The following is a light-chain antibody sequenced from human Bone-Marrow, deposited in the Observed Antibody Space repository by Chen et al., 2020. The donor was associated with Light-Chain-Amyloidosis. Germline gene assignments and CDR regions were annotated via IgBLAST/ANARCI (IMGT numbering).Light chain of an antibody. J-gene: IGKJ4*01. V-gene: IGKV3-20*01. CDR2: GSS. Sequence: EIVLTKSPSTLSLSPGKGANLSCRASQTISSNYLTGYQQKFGQAPRLLIDGSSSRATGIPDSYTGRGARTDFTLNINGLVPEDFAMYYCQQDCTSPLTFGAGTKVEIK. CDR3: QQDCTSPLT. CDR1: QTISSNY.